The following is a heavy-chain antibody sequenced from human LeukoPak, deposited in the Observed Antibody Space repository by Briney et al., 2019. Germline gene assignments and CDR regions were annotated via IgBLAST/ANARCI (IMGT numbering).Heavy chain of an antibody. Sequence: TLSLTCAVSGGSISSGGYSWSWIRQPPGKGLEWIGYIYHSGSTYYNPSLKSRVTISVDRSKNQFSLKLSSVTAADTAVYYCARGYVLIDYWGQGTLVTVSS. V-gene: IGHV4-30-2*01. D-gene: IGHD2/OR15-2a*01. CDR1: GGSISSGGYS. CDR3: ARGYVLIDY. CDR2: IYHSGST. J-gene: IGHJ4*02.